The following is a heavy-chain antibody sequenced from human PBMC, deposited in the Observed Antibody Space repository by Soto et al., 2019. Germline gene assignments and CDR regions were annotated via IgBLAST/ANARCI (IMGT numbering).Heavy chain of an antibody. J-gene: IGHJ6*02. CDR1: GFTFSDYY. V-gene: IGHV3-11*01. CDR3: ARDRYDYALWGREYGMDV. D-gene: IGHD3-16*01. Sequence: QVQLVESGGGLDKPGGSLRLSCAASGFTFSDYYMSWIRQAPGKGLEWVSYISSSGSTIYYADSVKGRFTISRDNAKNSLYLQLNSLGAEDTAVYYCARDRYDYALWGREYGMDVWGQGTTVTVSS. CDR2: ISSSGSTI.